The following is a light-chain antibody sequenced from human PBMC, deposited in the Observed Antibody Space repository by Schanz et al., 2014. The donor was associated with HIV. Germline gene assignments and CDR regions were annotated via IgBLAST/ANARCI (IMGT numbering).Light chain of an antibody. V-gene: IGLV1-51*01. CDR1: GS. CDR3: GAWDSSLSGGL. J-gene: IGLJ2*01. CDR2: DSY. Sequence: QSVLTQPPSVSGAPGQRVTISCTGSGSIHWYQQLPGTAPKLLIYDSYERPSGIPDRFSASKSGTSASLDITGLQTGDEADYYCGAWDSSLSGGLFGGGTKLTVL.